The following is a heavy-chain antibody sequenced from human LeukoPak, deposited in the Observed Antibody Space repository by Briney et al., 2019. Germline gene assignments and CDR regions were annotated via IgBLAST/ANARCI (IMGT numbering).Heavy chain of an antibody. D-gene: IGHD5-24*01. CDR3: ARGLQSDY. CDR1: GFTFSSYG. V-gene: IGHV3-30*02. CDR2: IRNDGSNK. Sequence: GGSLRLSCAPSGFTFSSYGMHWVRQAPGKGLEWVAFIRNDGSNKYYVNSVKGRFTISRDNSKNTLYLQMNSLRAEDTAVYYCARGLQSDYWGQGTLVTVSS. J-gene: IGHJ4*02.